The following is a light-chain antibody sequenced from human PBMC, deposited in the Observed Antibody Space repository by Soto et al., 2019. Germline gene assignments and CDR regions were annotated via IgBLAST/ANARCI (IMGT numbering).Light chain of an antibody. V-gene: IGKV1-5*01. CDR1: QSISSW. CDR2: DAS. Sequence: DIQMTQSPSTLSASVGDRVTITCRASQSISSWLAWYQQKPGKAPKLLIYDASSLESGVRSRFSGSGSGTEFTLTISSLQPDDFATYYCQQYNSYWYTFGQGTKLEIK. J-gene: IGKJ2*01. CDR3: QQYNSYWYT.